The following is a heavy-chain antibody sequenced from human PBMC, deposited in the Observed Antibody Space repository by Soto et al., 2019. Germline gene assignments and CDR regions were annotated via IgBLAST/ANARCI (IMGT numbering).Heavy chain of an antibody. CDR2: IYYHGDT. J-gene: IGHJ4*02. V-gene: IGHV4-39*01. Sequence: QLQLLELGPGLVKSSETLSLTCTVSGGSIRSALYYWGWIRQPPGQGLEWIGNIYYHGDTYYNPFIQSRVSISVDTSRNQISLRLSYVTAGDTAVYYCARLTLDGTRYFDYWGQGAVVTVSS. CDR1: GGSIRSALYY. CDR3: ARLTLDGTRYFDY. D-gene: IGHD1-1*01.